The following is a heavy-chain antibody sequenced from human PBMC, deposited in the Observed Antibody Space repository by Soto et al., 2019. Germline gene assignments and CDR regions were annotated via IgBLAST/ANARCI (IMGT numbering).Heavy chain of an antibody. CDR3: AKCGEITDIVVVPAAIPYYYGMDV. V-gene: IGHV3-23*01. CDR1: GFTFSSYA. Sequence: PGGSLRLSCAASGFTFSSYAMSWVRQAPGKGLEWVSAISGSGGSTYYADSVKGRFTISRDNSKNTLYLQMNSLRAEDTAVYYCAKCGEITDIVVVPAAIPYYYGMDVWGQGTTVTVSS. CDR2: ISGSGGST. J-gene: IGHJ6*02. D-gene: IGHD2-2*02.